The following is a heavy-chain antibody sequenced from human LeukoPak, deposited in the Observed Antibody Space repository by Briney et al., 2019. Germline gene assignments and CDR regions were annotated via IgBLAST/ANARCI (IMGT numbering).Heavy chain of an antibody. D-gene: IGHD2-2*01. Sequence: SVKVSCKASGGTFSGYAISWVRQAPGQGLEWMGGIIPIFGTANYAQKFQGRVTITTDESTSTAYMELSSLRSEDTAVYYCATSEYCSSTSCYFFAFDIWGQGTMVTVSS. CDR3: ATSEYCSSTSCYFFAFDI. V-gene: IGHV1-69*05. J-gene: IGHJ3*02. CDR1: GGTFSGYA. CDR2: IIPIFGTA.